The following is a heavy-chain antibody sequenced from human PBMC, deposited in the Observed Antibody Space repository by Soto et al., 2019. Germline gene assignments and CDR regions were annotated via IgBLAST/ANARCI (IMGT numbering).Heavy chain of an antibody. Sequence: GGSLRLSCAASGFTFSSYAMSWVRQAPGKGLEWVSAISGSGGSTYYADSVKGRFTISRDNSKNTLYLQMNSLRAEDTAVYYCAKLQRGYSGYGAGVDYWGQGTLVTVSS. CDR2: ISGSGGST. CDR3: AKLQRGYSGYGAGVDY. CDR1: GFTFSSYA. D-gene: IGHD5-12*01. V-gene: IGHV3-23*01. J-gene: IGHJ4*02.